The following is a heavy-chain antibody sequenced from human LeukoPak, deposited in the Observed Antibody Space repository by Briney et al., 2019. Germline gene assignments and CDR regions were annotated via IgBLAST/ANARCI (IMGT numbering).Heavy chain of an antibody. CDR3: AKARLSTGWAYNDY. V-gene: IGHV3-23*01. D-gene: IGHD6-19*01. J-gene: IGHJ4*02. Sequence: GGSLRLSCAASGFTFVNYAMSWVRQAPGKGLEWVSAVVGAGTTTFYADSVKGRFTTSRDNSKNTVYLQINSLRAGDTAVYYCAKARLSTGWAYNDYWGQGTLVTVSS. CDR1: GFTFVNYA. CDR2: VVGAGTTT.